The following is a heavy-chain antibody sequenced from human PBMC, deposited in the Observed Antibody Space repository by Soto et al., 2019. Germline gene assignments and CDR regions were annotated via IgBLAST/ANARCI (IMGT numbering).Heavy chain of an antibody. V-gene: IGHV4-31*03. CDR2: IYYSGST. CDR3: ERGRGKLVRIWYLDL. D-gene: IGHD6-6*01. J-gene: IGHJ2*01. CDR1: GGSISSGGYS. Sequence: PSETLSLTCTVSGGSISSGGYSWSWIRQHPGKGLEWVGSIYYSGSTYYDPSLQSRVAISVDTSKNQFSLKLSSVTAADTAVFYCERGRGKLVRIWYLDLWGRGTLVTVYS.